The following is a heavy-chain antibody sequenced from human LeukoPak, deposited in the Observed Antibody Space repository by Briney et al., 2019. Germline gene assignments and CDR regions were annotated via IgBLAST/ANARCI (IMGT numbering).Heavy chain of an antibody. D-gene: IGHD3-9*01. CDR1: GGSISSGDYY. CDR3: ARRKNILRYFDWLSKVKNAFDI. CDR2: IYYSGST. V-gene: IGHV4-30-4*01. Sequence: SETLSLTRTVSGGSISSGDYYWSWIRQPPGKGLEWIGYIYYSGSTYYNPSLKSRVTISVDTSKNQFSLKLSSVTAADTAVYYCARRKNILRYFDWLSKVKNAFDIWGQGTMVTVSS. J-gene: IGHJ3*02.